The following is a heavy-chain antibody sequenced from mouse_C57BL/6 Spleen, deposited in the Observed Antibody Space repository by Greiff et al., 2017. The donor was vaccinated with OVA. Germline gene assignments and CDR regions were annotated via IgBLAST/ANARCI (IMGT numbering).Heavy chain of an antibody. Sequence: EVKLMESGGGLVKPGGSLKLSCAASGFTFSSYAMSWVRQTPEKRLEWVATISDGGSYTYYPDNVKGRFTISRDNAKNNLYLQMSHLKSEDTAMYYCASDYYGSSYRYFDVWGTGTTVTVSS. CDR2: ISDGGSYT. J-gene: IGHJ1*03. CDR1: GFTFSSYA. CDR3: ASDYYGSSYRYFDV. V-gene: IGHV5-4*03. D-gene: IGHD1-1*01.